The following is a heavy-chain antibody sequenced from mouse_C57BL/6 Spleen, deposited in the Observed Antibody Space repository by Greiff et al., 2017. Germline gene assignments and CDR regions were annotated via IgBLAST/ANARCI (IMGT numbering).Heavy chain of an antibody. CDR2: IDPSDSYT. D-gene: IGHD2-1*01. CDR3: ARISYGNCGFFLDY. V-gene: IGHV1-69*01. J-gene: IGHJ2*01. CDR1: GYTFTSYW. Sequence: QVQLQQPGAELVMPGASVKLSCKASGYTFTSYWMHWVKQRPGQGLEWIGEIDPSDSYTNYNQKFKGKSTLTVDKSSSTAYMQLSSLTSEDSAVYYCARISYGNCGFFLDYWGQGTTLTVSS.